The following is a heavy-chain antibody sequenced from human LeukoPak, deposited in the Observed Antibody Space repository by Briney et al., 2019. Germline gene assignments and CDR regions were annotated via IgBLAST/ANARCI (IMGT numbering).Heavy chain of an antibody. D-gene: IGHD2-8*01. V-gene: IGHV4-59*08. J-gene: IGHJ3*02. CDR1: GGSISSYY. CDR2: IYYSGST. Sequence: SETLSLTCTVSGGSISSYYWSWIRQPPGKGLEWIGYIYYSGSTNYNPSLKSRVTISVDTSKNQFSLKLSSVTAADTAVYYCARQRVYATLPAFDIWGQGTMVTVSS. CDR3: ARQRVYATLPAFDI.